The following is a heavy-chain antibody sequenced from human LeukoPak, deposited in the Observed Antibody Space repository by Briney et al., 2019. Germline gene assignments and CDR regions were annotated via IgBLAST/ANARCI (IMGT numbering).Heavy chain of an antibody. J-gene: IGHJ4*02. V-gene: IGHV1-69*13. CDR3: ERSLRGYSYGFLV. CDR1: GGTFGSYA. Sequence: GASVKVSCKASGGTFGSYAISWVRQAPGQGLEWMGGIIPIFGTANYAQKFQGRVTITADESTSTAYMELSSLRSEDTAVYYCERSLRGYSYGFLVWGQGTLVTVSS. CDR2: IIPIFGTA. D-gene: IGHD5-18*01.